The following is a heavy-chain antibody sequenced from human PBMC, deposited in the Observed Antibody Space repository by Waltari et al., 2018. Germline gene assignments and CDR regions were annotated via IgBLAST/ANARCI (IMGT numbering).Heavy chain of an antibody. D-gene: IGHD1-26*01. V-gene: IGHV3-49*03. Sequence: EVQLVESGGGLVPPGRSLTLHCKAPEFTKIEHASGWFRQAPGKGLEWLGFIRSTSFGGTTQIAPSVRARFTISRDDSGGIAYLRMDSLNADDTAVYFCARDAGLQVSGRLYFQHWGQGTLVTVSS. CDR1: EFTKIEHA. CDR2: IRSTSFGGTT. CDR3: ARDAGLQVSGRLYFQH. J-gene: IGHJ1*01.